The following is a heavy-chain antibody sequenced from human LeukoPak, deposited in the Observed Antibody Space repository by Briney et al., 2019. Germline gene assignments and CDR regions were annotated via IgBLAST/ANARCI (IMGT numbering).Heavy chain of an antibody. Sequence: GGSLRLSCAASGFTFSSYAMHWVRQAPGKGLEYVSAISSNGCSTYYANSVKGRFTISRDNSKHTLYLQMGSLRAEDMAVYYCATFGVVTRYFDYWGQGTLVTVSS. D-gene: IGHD3-3*01. CDR3: ATFGVVTRYFDY. CDR1: GFTFSSYA. J-gene: IGHJ4*02. CDR2: ISSNGCST. V-gene: IGHV3-64*01.